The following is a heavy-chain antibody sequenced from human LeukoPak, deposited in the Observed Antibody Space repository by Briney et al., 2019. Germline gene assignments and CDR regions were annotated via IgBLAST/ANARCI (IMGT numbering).Heavy chain of an antibody. CDR2: IHYTGST. J-gene: IGHJ6*02. CDR1: GGSISSYS. V-gene: IGHV4-59*08. D-gene: IGHD1-26*01. CDR3: ARQAVGATGYYGMDV. Sequence: SETLSLTCTVSGGSISSYSWNWIRQPPGKGLEWIGYIHYTGSTKYNPSLKSRVTISVDTSKNQFSLKLSSVTAADTAVYYCARQAVGATGYYGMDVWGQGTTITVSS.